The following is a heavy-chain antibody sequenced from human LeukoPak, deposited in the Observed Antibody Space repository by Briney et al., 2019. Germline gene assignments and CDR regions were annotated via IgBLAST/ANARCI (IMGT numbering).Heavy chain of an antibody. J-gene: IGHJ4*02. CDR2: IYPGDSDT. Sequence: GESLKISCKGSGYSFTTYWIAWVRQMPGKGLEWMGIIYPGDSDTRYSPSFQGQVTISADKSTSTAYLQWSSLKASDTAMYYCARRLAAANTDALDIWGQGTLVTVSS. V-gene: IGHV5-51*01. CDR3: ARRLAAANTDALDI. CDR1: GYSFTTYW. D-gene: IGHD6-13*01.